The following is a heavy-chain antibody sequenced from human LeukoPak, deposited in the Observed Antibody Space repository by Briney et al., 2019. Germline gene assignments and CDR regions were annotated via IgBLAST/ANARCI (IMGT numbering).Heavy chain of an antibody. J-gene: IGHJ4*02. D-gene: IGHD2-2*01. CDR2: IYTSGST. Sequence: PSETLSLTCTVSGGSISSYYWSWIRQPAGKGLEWIGRIYTSGSTNYNPSLKSRVTISVDTSKNQFSLKLSSVTAADTAVYYCAREVVPAAIPYYFDYWGQGTLVTVSS. V-gene: IGHV4-4*07. CDR1: GGSISSYY. CDR3: AREVVPAAIPYYFDY.